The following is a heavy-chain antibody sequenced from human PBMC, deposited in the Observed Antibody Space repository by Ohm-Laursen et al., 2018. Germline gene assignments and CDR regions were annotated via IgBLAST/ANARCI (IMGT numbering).Heavy chain of an antibody. V-gene: IGHV3-23*01. J-gene: IGHJ4*02. Sequence: SLRLSCAAAGFTFSNYAMTWVRQAPGRGLVWVSAITDGGGSTYYADSVKGRFTISRDNSKNTLYLQMNSLRAEDMAVYYCARARNYNDPLWDYWGQGTLVTVSS. CDR1: GFTFSNYA. CDR2: ITDGGGST. CDR3: ARARNYNDPLWDY. D-gene: IGHD1-1*01.